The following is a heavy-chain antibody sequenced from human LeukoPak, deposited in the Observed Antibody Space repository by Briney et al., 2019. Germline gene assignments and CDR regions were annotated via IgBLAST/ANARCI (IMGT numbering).Heavy chain of an antibody. Sequence: SETLSLTCTVSGGSISSGGYYWSWIRQPPGKGLEWIGYIYHSGSTYYNPSLKSRVTISVDRSKNQFSLKLSSVTAADTAVYYCARLNSSSSRRVPVHAFDIWGQGTMVTVSS. V-gene: IGHV4-30-2*01. CDR3: ARLNSSSSRRVPVHAFDI. D-gene: IGHD6-6*01. CDR1: GGSISSGGYY. CDR2: IYHSGST. J-gene: IGHJ3*02.